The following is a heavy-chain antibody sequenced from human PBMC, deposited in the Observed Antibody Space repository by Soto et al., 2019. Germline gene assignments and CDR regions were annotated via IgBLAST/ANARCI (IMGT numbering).Heavy chain of an antibody. Sequence: VGSLRLSCAASEFTFSDYAMSWVRQAPGKGPEWVSGISASGDNTYSTDSVKGRFTISRDNSKNTLYLQMNSLRAEDTAVYYCAKGTFYGNHLFDFWGQGTLVTVSS. D-gene: IGHD4-17*01. V-gene: IGHV3-23*01. CDR2: ISASGDNT. CDR1: EFTFSDYA. J-gene: IGHJ4*02. CDR3: AKGTFYGNHLFDF.